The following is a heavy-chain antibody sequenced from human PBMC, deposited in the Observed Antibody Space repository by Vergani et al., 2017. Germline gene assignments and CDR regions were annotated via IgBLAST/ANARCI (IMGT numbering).Heavy chain of an antibody. D-gene: IGHD2-15*01. Sequence: QVQLVQSGAEVKKPGASVKVSCKASGYTFTSYGISWVRQAPGQGLEWKGWISAYNGNTNYAQKLQGRVTMTTDTSTSTAYMELRSLRSDDTAVYYCATGKYCSGGSCSLYWYFDLWGRGTLVTVSS. J-gene: IGHJ2*01. CDR2: ISAYNGNT. V-gene: IGHV1-18*01. CDR1: GYTFTSYG. CDR3: ATGKYCSGGSCSLYWYFDL.